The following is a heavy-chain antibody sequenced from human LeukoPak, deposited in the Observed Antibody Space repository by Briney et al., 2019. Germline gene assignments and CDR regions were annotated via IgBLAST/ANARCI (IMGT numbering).Heavy chain of an antibody. Sequence: GGSLRLSCAASGFTFSSYGMHWVRQAPGKGLEWVAVISYDGSDKYYADSVKGRFTISRDNSKNSLYLQMNSLRAEDTALYYCARDLVHSYGYGYWGQGTLVTVSS. V-gene: IGHV3-30*03. CDR3: ARDLVHSYGYGY. CDR1: GFTFSSYG. CDR2: ISYDGSDK. J-gene: IGHJ4*02. D-gene: IGHD5-18*01.